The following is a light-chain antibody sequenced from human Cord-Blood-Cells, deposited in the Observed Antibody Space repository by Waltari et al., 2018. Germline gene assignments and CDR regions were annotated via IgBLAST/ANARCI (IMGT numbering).Light chain of an antibody. V-gene: IGLV2-11*02. CDR1: SSDVGGYNH. J-gene: IGLJ2*01. CDR2: AVS. CDR3: CSYAGSYTL. Sequence: QSALTQPRPVSGSPGQSVTISCTGTSSDVGGYNHVSWYQQHPGKAPKLMIYAVSKRPSGVPDRFSGSKSGNTASLTISGLQAEDEADYYCCSYAGSYTLFGGGTKLTVL.